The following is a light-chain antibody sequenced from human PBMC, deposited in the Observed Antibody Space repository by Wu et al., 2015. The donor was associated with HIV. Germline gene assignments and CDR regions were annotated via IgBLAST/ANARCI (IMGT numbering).Light chain of an antibody. V-gene: IGKV1-39*01. CDR1: QSISSY. CDR3: RQSYRTPLT. CDR2: AAS. J-gene: IGKJ2*01. Sequence: DIQMTQSPSSLSASVGDRVTITCRASQSISSYLNWYQQKPGKAPKLLIYAASSLQSGVPSRFSGSGSGTDFTLTVSSLQPEDFATYYCRQSYRTPLTFGQGTKLEIK.